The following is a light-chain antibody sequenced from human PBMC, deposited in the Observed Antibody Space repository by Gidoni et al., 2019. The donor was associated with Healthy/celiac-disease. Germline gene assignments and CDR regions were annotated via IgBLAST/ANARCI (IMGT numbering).Light chain of an antibody. CDR1: QSVLYSSNNKNY. CDR2: WAS. CDR3: QQYYSTPQLT. V-gene: IGKV4-1*01. Sequence: RATINCKSSQSVLYSSNNKNYLAWYQQKPGQPPKLLIYWASTRESGVPDRFSGSGSGTDFTLTISSLQAEDVAVYYCQQYYSTPQLTFGGGTKVEIK. J-gene: IGKJ4*01.